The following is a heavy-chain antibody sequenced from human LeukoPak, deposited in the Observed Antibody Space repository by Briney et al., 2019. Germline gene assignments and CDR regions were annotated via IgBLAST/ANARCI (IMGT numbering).Heavy chain of an antibody. Sequence: SQTLSLTCTVSGGSISSGGYYWSWIRQHPGKGLEWIGYIYYSGSNYYNPSLKSRVTISVDTSKNQFSLKLSSVTAADMAVYYCARVSCSSTSCKRYYYYGMDVWGKGTTVTVSS. D-gene: IGHD2-2*01. CDR1: GGSISSGGYY. J-gene: IGHJ6*04. V-gene: IGHV4-31*03. CDR2: IYYSGSN. CDR3: ARVSCSSTSCKRYYYYGMDV.